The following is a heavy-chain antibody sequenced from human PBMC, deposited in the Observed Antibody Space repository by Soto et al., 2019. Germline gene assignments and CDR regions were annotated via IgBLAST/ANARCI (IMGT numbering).Heavy chain of an antibody. Sequence: GGSLRLSCAASGFTFSSYGMHWVRQAPGKGLEWVAVISYDGSNKYYADSVKGRFTISRDNSKNTLYLQMNSLRAEDTAVYYCAKDSAIAAHNFDYWGQGTLVTVSS. CDR2: ISYDGSNK. V-gene: IGHV3-30*18. D-gene: IGHD6-13*01. CDR1: GFTFSSYG. CDR3: AKDSAIAAHNFDY. J-gene: IGHJ4*02.